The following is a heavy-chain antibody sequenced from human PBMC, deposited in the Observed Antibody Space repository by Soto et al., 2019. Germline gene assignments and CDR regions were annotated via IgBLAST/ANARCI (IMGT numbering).Heavy chain of an antibody. Sequence: PGGSLRLSCAASGFTFSSYAMHWVRQAPGKGLEWVAVISYDGSNKYYADSVKGRFTISRDNSKNTLYLQMNSLRAEDTAVYYCARELREGGLDYWGQGTLVTVSS. V-gene: IGHV3-30-3*01. J-gene: IGHJ4*02. CDR1: GFTFSSYA. CDR2: ISYDGSNK. CDR3: ARELREGGLDY. D-gene: IGHD2-15*01.